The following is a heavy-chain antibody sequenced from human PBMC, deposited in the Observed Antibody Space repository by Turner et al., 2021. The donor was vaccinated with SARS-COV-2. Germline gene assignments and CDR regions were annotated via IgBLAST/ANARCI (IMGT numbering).Heavy chain of an antibody. CDR2: IYYSGST. D-gene: IGHD3-10*01. J-gene: IGHJ6*02. Sequence: QLQLQASGPGLVTPSETLSLTCTVSGGPISSSSYYWGWIRQPPGKGLEWIWSIYYSGSTYYNPSLKSRVTISVDTSKNQFSLKLSSVTAADTAVYYCASQEALVPSYYYYYYGMDVWGQGTTVTVSS. CDR3: ASQEALVPSYYYYYYGMDV. CDR1: GGPISSSSYY. V-gene: IGHV4-39*01.